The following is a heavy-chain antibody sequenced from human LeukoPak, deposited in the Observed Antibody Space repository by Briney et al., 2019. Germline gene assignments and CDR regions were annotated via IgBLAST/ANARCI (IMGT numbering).Heavy chain of an antibody. CDR3: ARAKYYDILTGPRDYYYMDV. J-gene: IGHJ6*03. V-gene: IGHV3-30*02. Sequence: GGSLRPSCAASGFTFTSSGMHWVRQAPGKGLEWVAFIRYDGSTKYYADSVKGRFTISRDNSKNTLYLQMNSLRAEDTAVYYCARAKYYDILTGPRDYYYMDVWGKGTTVTVSS. D-gene: IGHD3-9*01. CDR1: GFTFTSSG. CDR2: IRYDGSTK.